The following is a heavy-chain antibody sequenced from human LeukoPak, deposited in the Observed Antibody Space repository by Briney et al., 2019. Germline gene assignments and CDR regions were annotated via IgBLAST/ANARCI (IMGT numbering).Heavy chain of an antibody. CDR2: ISRSGSTG. J-gene: IGHJ5*02. Sequence: PGGSLRLSCAASGFAFSSYSFNWVRQAPGKGLEWVSYISRSGSTGNYADSVKGRFTISRDNGKNTVYLQMNSLRDEDTAVYYCARDVLAVGVSNWFDPWGQGTLVTVSS. D-gene: IGHD6-19*01. V-gene: IGHV3-48*02. CDR3: ARDVLAVGVSNWFDP. CDR1: GFAFSSYS.